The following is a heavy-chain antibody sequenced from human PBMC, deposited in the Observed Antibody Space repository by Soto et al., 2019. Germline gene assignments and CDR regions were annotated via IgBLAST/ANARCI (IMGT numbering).Heavy chain of an antibody. CDR2: IYSAGNT. J-gene: IGHJ6*02. D-gene: IGHD1-26*01. Sequence: PGGSLRLSCAASGFTVRSNYMSWFHQAPGKGLEKISIIYSAGNTHYADSVKGRFTISRDNSKNTLYLQMNSLGAEDTAVYYCARDFVVGGPTINYYYGMDVWGQGT. V-gene: IGHV3-66*01. CDR3: ARDFVVGGPTINYYYGMDV. CDR1: GFTVRSNY.